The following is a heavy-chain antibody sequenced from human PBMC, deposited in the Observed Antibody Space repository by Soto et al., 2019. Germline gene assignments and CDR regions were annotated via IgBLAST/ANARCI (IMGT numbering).Heavy chain of an antibody. V-gene: IGHV3-21*01. CDR1: GFTFSSYS. CDR3: ANHKYSSSPGAFDI. D-gene: IGHD6-6*01. Sequence: GGSLRLSCAASGFTFSSYSMNWVRQAPGKGLEWVSSISSSSSYIYYADSVKGRFTISRDNAKNSLYLQMNSLRAEDTAVYYCANHKYSSSPGAFDIWGQGTMVTVSS. J-gene: IGHJ3*02. CDR2: ISSSSSYI.